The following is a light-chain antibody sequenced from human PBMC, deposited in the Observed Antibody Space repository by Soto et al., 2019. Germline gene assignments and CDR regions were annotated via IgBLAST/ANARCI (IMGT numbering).Light chain of an antibody. Sequence: EIVMTQSPATLSVSPGERATLSCRASQSVSSNLAWYQQKPGQAPRLLIYDTSSRASGIPDRFSGSGSGTDFTLTISRLETEDFAVYYCQRYDHWPPWTFGQGTKVDIK. V-gene: IGKV3D-15*01. CDR1: QSVSSN. J-gene: IGKJ1*01. CDR3: QRYDHWPPWT. CDR2: DTS.